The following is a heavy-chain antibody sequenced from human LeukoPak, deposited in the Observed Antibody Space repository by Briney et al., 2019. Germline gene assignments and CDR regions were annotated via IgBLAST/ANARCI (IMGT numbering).Heavy chain of an antibody. D-gene: IGHD6-19*01. CDR2: MFYSGNT. CDR1: GGSISSSSYY. Sequence: PSETLSLTCTVSGGSISSSSYYWGWIRQPPGKGLEWIGSMFYSGNTYSNPSLKSRVTISVDTSKNQFSLKLSSVTATDTAVYYCAGQIKSEYSGGWYLLPYDYWGQGTLVTVSS. CDR3: AGQIKSEYSGGWYLLPYDY. V-gene: IGHV4-39*01. J-gene: IGHJ4*02.